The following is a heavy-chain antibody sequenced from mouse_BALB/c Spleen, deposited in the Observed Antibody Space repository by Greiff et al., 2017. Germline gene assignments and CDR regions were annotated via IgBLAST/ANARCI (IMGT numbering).Heavy chain of an antibody. V-gene: IGHV5-12-2*01. CDR1: GFTFSSYT. CDR2: ISNGGGST. Sequence: EVHLVESGGGLVQPGGSLKLSCAASGFTFSSYTMSWVRQTPEKRLEWVAYISNGGGSTYYPDTVKGRFTISRDNAKNTLYLQMSSLKSEDTAMYYCARVKGLRLEMDYWGQGTSVTVSS. J-gene: IGHJ4*01. D-gene: IGHD2-4*01. CDR3: ARVKGLRLEMDY.